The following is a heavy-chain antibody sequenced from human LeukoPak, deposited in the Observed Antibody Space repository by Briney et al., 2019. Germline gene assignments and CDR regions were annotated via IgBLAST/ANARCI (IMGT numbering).Heavy chain of an antibody. J-gene: IGHJ3*02. CDR1: GGTFSSYA. CDR3: ARLQYSSSRAAFDI. CDR2: IIPIFGTA. Sequence: GASVKVSYKASGGTFSSYAISWVRQAPGQGLEWMGGIIPIFGTANYAQKFQGRVTITADESTSTAYMELSSLRSEDTAVYYCARLQYSSSRAAFDIWGQGTMVTVSS. D-gene: IGHD6-6*01. V-gene: IGHV1-69*13.